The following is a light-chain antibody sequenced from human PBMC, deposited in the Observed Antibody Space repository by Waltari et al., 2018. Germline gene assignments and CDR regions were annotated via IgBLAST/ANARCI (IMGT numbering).Light chain of an antibody. CDR2: WAS. J-gene: IGKJ2*01. Sequence: DIVMTQSPDSLAVSLGERATIKCKSSQSVLYSSNNKKFLGWEQQKPGQPPKLLIYWASPRESGVPDRFSGSGSGTDFTLTISSLQAEDVAIYYCQQYYSTPYAFGQGTKLEIK. CDR3: QQYYSTPYA. V-gene: IGKV4-1*01. CDR1: QSVLYSSNNKKF.